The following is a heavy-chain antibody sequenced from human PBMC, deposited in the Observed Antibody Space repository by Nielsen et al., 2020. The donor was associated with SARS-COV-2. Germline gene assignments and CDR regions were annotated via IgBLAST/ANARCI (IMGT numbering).Heavy chain of an antibody. CDR3: VRLNGSYGGALDY. Sequence: GGSLRLSCAASGFTFSSLWMSWVRQVPGKGLEWVADIKPDGSEKFYVDSVKGRFTISRDNAKNSAYLQMNSLRAEDTALYYCVRLNGSYGGALDYWGQGTLVTVSS. CDR1: GFTFSSLW. J-gene: IGHJ4*02. CDR2: IKPDGSEK. D-gene: IGHD4-23*01. V-gene: IGHV3-7*01.